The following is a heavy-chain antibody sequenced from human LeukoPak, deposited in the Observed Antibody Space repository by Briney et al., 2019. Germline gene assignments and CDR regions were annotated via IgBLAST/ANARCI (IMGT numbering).Heavy chain of an antibody. V-gene: IGHV1-18*01. CDR1: GYTFTSYG. CDR2: ISAYNGNT. CDR3: ARDTYYDSSGYYLRPSYYYGMDV. D-gene: IGHD3-22*01. J-gene: IGHJ6*02. Sequence: ASVKVSCKASGYTFTSYGISWVRQAPGQGLEWMGWISAYNGNTNYAQKLQGRVTITTDTSTGTAYMELRSLRSDDTAVYYCARDTYYDSSGYYLRPSYYYGMDVWGQGTTVTVSS.